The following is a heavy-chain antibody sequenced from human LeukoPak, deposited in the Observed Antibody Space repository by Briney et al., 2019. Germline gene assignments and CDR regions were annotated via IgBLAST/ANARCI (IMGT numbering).Heavy chain of an antibody. J-gene: IGHJ4*02. D-gene: IGHD6-13*01. CDR3: ARGIAAHFDY. Sequence: GGSLRLSCAASGFIFSSYTINWVRQAPGKGLQWVSYISNTGNAPYYADSVKGRFTISRDNSKNTLYLQMNSLRAEDTAVYYCARGIAAHFDYWGQGTLVTVSS. CDR1: GFIFSSYT. V-gene: IGHV3-48*01. CDR2: ISNTGNAP.